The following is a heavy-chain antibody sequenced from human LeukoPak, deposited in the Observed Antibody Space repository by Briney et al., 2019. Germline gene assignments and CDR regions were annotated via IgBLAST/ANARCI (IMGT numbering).Heavy chain of an antibody. CDR2: ISGSGGST. CDR3: AGYCSSTSCYAFDY. V-gene: IGHV3-23*01. D-gene: IGHD2-2*01. J-gene: IGHJ4*02. Sequence: PGGSLRLSCAASGFTFTSMPLTWVGKPPGKGLEWVQAISGSGGSTYYADSVKGRFTISRDNSKNTLYLQMNSLRAEDTAVYYCAGYCSSTSCYAFDYWGQGTLVTVSS. CDR1: GFTFTSMP.